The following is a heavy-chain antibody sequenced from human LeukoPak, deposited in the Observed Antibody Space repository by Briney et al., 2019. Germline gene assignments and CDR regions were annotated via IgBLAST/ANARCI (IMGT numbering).Heavy chain of an antibody. CDR1: GFTFSSYW. CDR3: ASITMARGVVSYYYGMDV. D-gene: IGHD3-10*01. Sequence: GGSLRLSCAASGFTFSSYWMHWVRQAPGKGLVWVARINSDGSSTTYADSVKGRFTISRDNAKNTLYLQMNGLRAEDTAVYYCASITMARGVVSYYYGMDVWGQGTTVTVSS. J-gene: IGHJ6*02. V-gene: IGHV3-74*01. CDR2: INSDGSST.